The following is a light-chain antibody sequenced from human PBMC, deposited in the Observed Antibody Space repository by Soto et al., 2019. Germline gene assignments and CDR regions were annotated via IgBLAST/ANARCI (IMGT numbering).Light chain of an antibody. CDR1: SSDVGGYNY. CDR3: SSYTSSFPYV. V-gene: IGLV2-14*01. Sequence: QSALTQPASVSGSPGQSITISCTGTSSDVGGYNYVSWYQQHPGKAPKLMIYDVSNRPSGVSNRFSGSKSGNTASLTISGLQAEDEADYYCSSYTSSFPYVFGTGTQLTVL. CDR2: DVS. J-gene: IGLJ1*01.